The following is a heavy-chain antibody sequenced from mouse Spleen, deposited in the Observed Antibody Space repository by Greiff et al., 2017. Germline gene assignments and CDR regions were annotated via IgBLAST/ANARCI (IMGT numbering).Heavy chain of an antibody. Sequence: EVKVEESGGGLVKPGGSLKLSCAASGFTFSDYGMHWVRQAPEKGLEWVAYISSGSSTIYYADTVKGRFTISRDNAKNTLFLQMTSLRSEDTAMYYCARESKPGYFDVWGTGTTVTVSS. CDR3: ARESKPGYFDV. CDR1: GFTFSDYG. D-gene: IGHD1-3*01. J-gene: IGHJ1*03. V-gene: IGHV5-17*01. CDR2: ISSGSSTI.